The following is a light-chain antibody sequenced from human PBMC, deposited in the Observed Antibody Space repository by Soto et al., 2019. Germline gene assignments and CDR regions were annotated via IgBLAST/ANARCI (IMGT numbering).Light chain of an antibody. CDR3: SSYTSXSFL. J-gene: IGLJ1*01. CDR2: EVS. CDR1: SSDVGGYNY. V-gene: IGLV2-14*01. Sequence: QSSLTQPASVSGSPVQSITISCTGTSSDVGGYNYVSWYQQHPGKSPKLMIYEVSNRPSGVSNRFSGSKSGNTASLTISGLQAEDEADYYRSSYTSXSFLVGTGTKVXV.